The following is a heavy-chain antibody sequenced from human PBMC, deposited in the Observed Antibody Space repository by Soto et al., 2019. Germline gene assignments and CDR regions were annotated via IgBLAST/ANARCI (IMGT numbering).Heavy chain of an antibody. CDR1: SGSISSSNW. Sequence: QVQLQESGPGLVKPSGTLSLTCAVSSGSISSSNWRSWVRQPPGKGLEWIGEIYHSGSTNYNPSLKSRVTISVDKSKNQFSLKLSSVTAADTAVYYCVGTYYYGSGTLPDAFDIWGQGTMVTVSS. J-gene: IGHJ3*02. V-gene: IGHV4-4*02. CDR2: IYHSGST. D-gene: IGHD3-10*01. CDR3: VGTYYYGSGTLPDAFDI.